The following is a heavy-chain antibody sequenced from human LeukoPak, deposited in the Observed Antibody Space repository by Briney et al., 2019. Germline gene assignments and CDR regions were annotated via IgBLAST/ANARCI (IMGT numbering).Heavy chain of an antibody. CDR2: IYPGDSDT. CDR3: ARHREGYSSNWSWFDP. J-gene: IGHJ5*02. CDR1: GCKFSNYW. D-gene: IGHD6-13*01. V-gene: IGHV5-51*01. Sequence: KRGESLKISCKGSGCKFSNYWIAWVRQVPGKGLEWMGIIYPGDSDTRYSPSFQGQVNISADKSINTAYVQWSSLKASDTAMYYCARHREGYSSNWSWFDPWGQGTLVTVSS.